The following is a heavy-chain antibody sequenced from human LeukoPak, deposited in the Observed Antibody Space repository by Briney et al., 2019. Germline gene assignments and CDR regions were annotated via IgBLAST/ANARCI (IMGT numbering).Heavy chain of an antibody. CDR3: ARDLLLWFGELSGAFDY. D-gene: IGHD3-10*01. CDR2: INSDGSSA. Sequence: PGGSLRLSCAASGFTFSSYWMHWVRQAPGKGLVWVSRINSDGSSASYADSVKGRFTISRDNAKNTLYLQMNSLRAEDTAVYYCARDLLLWFGELSGAFDYWGQGTLVTVSS. J-gene: IGHJ4*02. V-gene: IGHV3-74*01. CDR1: GFTFSSYW.